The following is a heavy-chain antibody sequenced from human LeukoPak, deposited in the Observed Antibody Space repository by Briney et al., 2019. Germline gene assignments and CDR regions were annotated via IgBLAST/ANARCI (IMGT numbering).Heavy chain of an antibody. CDR2: ISSSSSYI. J-gene: IGHJ4*02. CDR1: GFTFDDYA. V-gene: IGHV3-21*01. CDR3: AREGPDSEPDY. D-gene: IGHD1-14*01. Sequence: GGSLRLSCAASGFTFDDYAMHWVRQAPGKGLEWVSSISSSSSYIYYADSVKGRFTISRDNAKNSLYLQMNSLRAEDTAVYYCAREGPDSEPDYWGQGTLVTVSS.